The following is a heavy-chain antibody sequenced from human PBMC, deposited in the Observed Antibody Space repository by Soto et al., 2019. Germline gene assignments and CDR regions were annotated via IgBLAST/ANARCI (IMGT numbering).Heavy chain of an antibody. J-gene: IGHJ6*03. D-gene: IGHD1-26*01. CDR1: GYSISSSNW. Sequence: SETLSLTCAVSGYSISSSNWWGWIRQPPGKGLEWIGYIYYSGSTNYNPSLKSRVTISVDTSKNQFSLKLSSVTAADTAVYYCARVWDYYYYMDVWGKGTTVTVSS. V-gene: IGHV4-28*03. CDR2: IYYSGST. CDR3: ARVWDYYYYMDV.